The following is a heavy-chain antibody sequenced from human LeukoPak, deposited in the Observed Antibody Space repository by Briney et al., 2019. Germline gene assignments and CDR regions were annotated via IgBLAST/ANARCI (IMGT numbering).Heavy chain of an antibody. CDR3: ARDPPFIIGTTFFDY. CDR1: GGSISSDN. J-gene: IGHJ4*02. Sequence: KPSGTLSLTCAVSGGSISSDNWWNWVRQPPGKGLEWVSSISTSSTYIYYADSVKGRFTISRDNAKNSLYLQMNSLRAEDTAVYYCARDPPFIIGTTFFDYWGQGTLVTVSS. CDR2: ISTSSTYI. V-gene: IGHV3-21*01. D-gene: IGHD1-20*01.